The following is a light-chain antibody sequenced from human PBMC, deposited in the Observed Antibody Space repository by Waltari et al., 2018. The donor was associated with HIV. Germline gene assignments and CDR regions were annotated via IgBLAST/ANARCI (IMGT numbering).Light chain of an antibody. Sequence: QPVLTPPPSLSGAPGQRVTISCHGASPTPGAGYQVPWYQQLPGTAPNPTIYGNSNRPSGVPDRFSGSKCGTSASLAITGLQAEDEADYHCQYYDSSLSGYVFGTGTKVTVL. CDR2: GNS. CDR3: QYYDSSLSGYV. V-gene: IGLV1-40*01. J-gene: IGLJ1*01. CDR1: SPTPGAGYQ.